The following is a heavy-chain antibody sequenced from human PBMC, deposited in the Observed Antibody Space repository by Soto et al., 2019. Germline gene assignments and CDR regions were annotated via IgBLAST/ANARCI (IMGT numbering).Heavy chain of an antibody. CDR1: GFTFNTYD. V-gene: IGHV3-48*03. CDR2: ISSGGTTI. J-gene: IGHJ3*02. Sequence: LVESGGGLVQPGGSLRLSCAASGFTFNTYDMNWVRQAPGKGLEWLSYISSGGTTIYYADSVRGRFTISRDNAKYSLYLQMESLRVEDTAVYYCARRFSLAHAAENAFDMWGQGTMVTVSS. D-gene: IGHD3-3*01. CDR3: ARRFSLAHAAENAFDM.